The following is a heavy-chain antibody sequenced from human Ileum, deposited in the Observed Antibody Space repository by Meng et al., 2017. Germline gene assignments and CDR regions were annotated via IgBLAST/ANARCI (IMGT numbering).Heavy chain of an antibody. CDR1: GYTFTSYG. CDR3: ARDRRDGWELSLDY. Sequence: ASVKVSCKASGYTFTSYGISWVRQAPGQGLEWMGWISSYNGNTNYAQKLQGRVTMTTDTSTSTAYMELRSLRSDDTAVYYCARDRRDGWELSLDYWGQGTLVTVSS. D-gene: IGHD1-26*01. CDR2: ISSYNGNT. J-gene: IGHJ4*02. V-gene: IGHV1-18*01.